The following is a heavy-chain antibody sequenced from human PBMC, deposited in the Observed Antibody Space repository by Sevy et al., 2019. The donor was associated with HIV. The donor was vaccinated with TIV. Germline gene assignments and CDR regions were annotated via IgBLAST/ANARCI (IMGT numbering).Heavy chain of an antibody. CDR1: GGSISSYY. D-gene: IGHD6-13*01. CDR2: IYYSGST. V-gene: IGHV4-59*13. CDR3: ARTHIAATYGHFDY. Sequence: SETLSLTCTVSGGSISSYYWSWIRQPPGKGLEWIGYIYYSGSTNYNPSLKSRVTISADTYKNQFSLKLRSVTAADTDVYYCARTHIAATYGHFDYWGQGTLVTVSS. J-gene: IGHJ4*02.